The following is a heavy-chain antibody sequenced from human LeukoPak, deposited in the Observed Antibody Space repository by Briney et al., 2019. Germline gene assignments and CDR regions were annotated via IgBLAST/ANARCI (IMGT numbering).Heavy chain of an antibody. CDR1: GYTLTELS. CDR2: FDPEDGET. D-gene: IGHD7-27*01. Sequence: EASVKVSCKVSGYTLTELSMHWVRQAPGKGLEWMGGFDPEDGETIYAQKFQGRVTMTEDTSTDTAYMELRSLRSDDTAVYYCARDGNVGNYYYYYGMDVWGQGTTVTVSS. V-gene: IGHV1-24*01. J-gene: IGHJ6*02. CDR3: ARDGNVGNYYYYYGMDV.